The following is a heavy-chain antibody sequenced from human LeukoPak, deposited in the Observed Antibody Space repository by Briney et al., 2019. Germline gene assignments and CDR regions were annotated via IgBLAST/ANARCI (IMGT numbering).Heavy chain of an antibody. Sequence: ASVKVSCKASGYTFTSYYMHWVRQAPGQGLEWMGIINPSGGSTSYAQKFQGRVTMTRDTSTSTVYMELSSLRSEDTAVYYCARAPHPYIAVADLYFQHWGQGTLVTVSS. CDR3: ARAPHPYIAVADLYFQH. V-gene: IGHV1-46*01. CDR1: GYTFTSYY. CDR2: INPSGGST. J-gene: IGHJ1*01. D-gene: IGHD6-19*01.